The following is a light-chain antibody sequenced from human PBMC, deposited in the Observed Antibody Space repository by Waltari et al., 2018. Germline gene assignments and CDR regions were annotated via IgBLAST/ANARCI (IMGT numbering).Light chain of an antibody. V-gene: IGLV1-47*01. CDR1: RSNIGINY. CDR3: AAWDDTLSAVL. CDR2: RNN. J-gene: IGLJ3*02. Sequence: QSVLTQPPSASGTPGQRVTISCSGSRSNIGINYVYWYQHHPGTTPKLLIYRNNQRPSGVPDRFSGSKSGTSASLAISGLRSEDEADYYCAAWDDTLSAVLFGGGTNLTVL.